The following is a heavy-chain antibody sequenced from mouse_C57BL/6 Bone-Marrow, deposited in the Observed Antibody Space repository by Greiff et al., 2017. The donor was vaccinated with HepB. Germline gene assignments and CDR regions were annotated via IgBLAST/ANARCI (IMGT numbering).Heavy chain of an antibody. CDR1: GYTFTSYG. J-gene: IGHJ3*01. CDR2: IYPRSGNT. Sequence: QVQLQQSGAELARPGASVKLSCKASGYTFTSYGISWVKQRTGQGLEWIGEIYPRSGNTYYNEKFKGKATLTAYKSSSTAYMELRSLTSEDSAVYFCARGIYYYGSWFAYWGQGTLVTVSA. CDR3: ARGIYYYGSWFAY. D-gene: IGHD1-1*01. V-gene: IGHV1-81*01.